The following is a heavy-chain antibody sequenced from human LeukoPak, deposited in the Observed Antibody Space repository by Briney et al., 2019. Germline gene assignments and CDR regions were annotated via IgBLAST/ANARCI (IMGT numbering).Heavy chain of an antibody. Sequence: GGSLRLSCAASGFTFSRSWMHWVRQAPGKGLVWVSRINTDGSDTMYANSVKGRFTISRDNAKNTLYLQMNSLKAEDTAVYYCARDQGGSGPTTYDYWGQGNLVTVSS. D-gene: IGHD6-19*01. CDR2: INTDGSDT. J-gene: IGHJ4*02. CDR3: ARDQGGSGPTTYDY. CDR1: GFTFSRSW. V-gene: IGHV3-74*03.